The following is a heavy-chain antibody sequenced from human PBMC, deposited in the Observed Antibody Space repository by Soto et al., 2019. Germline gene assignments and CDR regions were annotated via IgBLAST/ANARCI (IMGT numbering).Heavy chain of an antibody. J-gene: IGHJ4*02. D-gene: IGHD2-15*01. CDR1: GVSFSGSS. CDR3: LKGTVGNERFDF. CDR2: ISDSGSRT. Sequence: WGSXRVSCSSSGVSFSGSSIGLLGQAPGMGLHRVSTISDSGSRTFYADSVKARLIISRDNYKNTLYLQMKRLRAEDTDVFYCLKGTVGNERFDFWGQGTLVTVSS. V-gene: IGHV3-23*01.